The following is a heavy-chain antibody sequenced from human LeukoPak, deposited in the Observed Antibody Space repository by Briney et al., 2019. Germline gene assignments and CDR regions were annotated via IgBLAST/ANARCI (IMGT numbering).Heavy chain of an antibody. CDR2: IYHSGTT. J-gene: IGHJ4*02. CDR3: ANKVYSSTTSCYHAGY. D-gene: IGHD2-2*01. V-gene: IGHV4-34*08. CDR1: EITFSRYS. Sequence: PGGSLRLSCAVYEITFSRYSRNWVREAPGKGVEWIGEIYHSGTTNYNPSLKSRVTISFDTSTNQFSLNLRSVPAADTAVYYCANKVYSSTTSCYHAGYWGQGTLVTVSS.